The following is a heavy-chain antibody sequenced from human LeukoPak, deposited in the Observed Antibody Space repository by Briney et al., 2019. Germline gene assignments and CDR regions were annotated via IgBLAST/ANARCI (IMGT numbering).Heavy chain of an antibody. V-gene: IGHV3-21*01. Sequence: PGGSLRLSCAASGFTFSSYSMNWVRQAPGKGLEWASSISSSSSYIYYADSVKGRFTISRDNAKNSLYLQMNSLRAEDTAVYYCARVSVDTAMVTPSGFDYWGQGTLVTVSS. CDR1: GFTFSSYS. CDR2: ISSSSSYI. CDR3: ARVSVDTAMVTPSGFDY. D-gene: IGHD5-18*01. J-gene: IGHJ4*02.